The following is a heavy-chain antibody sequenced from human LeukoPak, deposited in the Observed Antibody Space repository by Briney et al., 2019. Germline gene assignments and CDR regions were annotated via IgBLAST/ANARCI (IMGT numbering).Heavy chain of an antibody. CDR2: IYSNGNT. J-gene: IGHJ5*02. CDR3: ARYGSGSNWFDP. CDR1: GFSVSTSY. V-gene: IGHV3-53*01. Sequence: PGGSLRLYCAASGFSVSTSYMSWVRQAPGKGLEWVSVIYSNGNTYYADSVKGRFTISRDNSRNTLYLQMNSLRAEDTALYYCARYGSGSNWFDPWGQGTLVTVSS. D-gene: IGHD3-10*01.